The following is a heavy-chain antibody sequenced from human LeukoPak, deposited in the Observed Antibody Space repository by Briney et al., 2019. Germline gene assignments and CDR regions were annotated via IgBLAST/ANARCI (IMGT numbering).Heavy chain of an antibody. CDR2: INPNSGGT. D-gene: IGHD6-19*01. Sequence: ASVKVSCKASGYTFTSYYMHWVRQAPGQGLEWMGWINPNSGGTNYAQKFQGRVTMTRDTSISTAYMELSRLRSDDTAVYYCARDGGGGWKEWLVPKLYYFDYWGQGTLVTVSS. J-gene: IGHJ4*02. CDR3: ARDGGGGWKEWLVPKLYYFDY. V-gene: IGHV1-2*02. CDR1: GYTFTSYY.